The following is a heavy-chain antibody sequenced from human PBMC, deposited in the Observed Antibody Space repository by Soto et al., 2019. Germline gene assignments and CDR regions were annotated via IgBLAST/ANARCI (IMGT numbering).Heavy chain of an antibody. CDR1: GFTVSSKY. CDR2: RYSGGST. J-gene: IGHJ3*02. V-gene: IGHV3-53*01. D-gene: IGHD4-17*01. CDR3: ARDSPTNDPDDYGDAFDI. Sequence: EVQLVESGGGLIQPGGSLRLSCAASGFTVSSKYMNWVRQAPGKGLEWVSVRYSGGSTSYADSVKGRFTVSRDNSKNTLYLQMNSLRAEDTAVYYCARDSPTNDPDDYGDAFDIWGQGTMVTVSS.